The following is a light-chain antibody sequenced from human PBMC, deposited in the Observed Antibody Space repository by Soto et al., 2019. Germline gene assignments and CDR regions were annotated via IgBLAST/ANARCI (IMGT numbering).Light chain of an antibody. CDR2: EVS. J-gene: IGLJ1*01. V-gene: IGLV2-14*01. CDR3: SSYTASTTPYV. CDR1: SSDIGTYNY. Sequence: QSALAQPASVSWSPGQSITISCIGTSSDIGTYNYVSWYQQHPGKAPKLMLYEVSNRPSGVSNRFSGSKSGITASLTISGLQAEDEADYYCSSYTASTTPYVFGTGTKVTVL.